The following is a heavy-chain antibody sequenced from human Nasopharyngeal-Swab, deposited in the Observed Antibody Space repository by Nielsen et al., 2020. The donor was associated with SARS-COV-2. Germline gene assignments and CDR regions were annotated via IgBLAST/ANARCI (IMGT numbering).Heavy chain of an antibody. CDR1: GYIFTSYV. Sequence: ASVKVSCTASGYIFTSYVISWVRQAPGQGLEWMGWISAYNGNTNYAQKLQGRVTMTTDTSTSTAYMELRSLRSDDTAVYYCARDQVRDKTNDYWGQGTLVTVSS. CDR3: ARDQVRDKTNDY. J-gene: IGHJ4*02. V-gene: IGHV1-18*01. D-gene: IGHD3-10*01. CDR2: ISAYNGNT.